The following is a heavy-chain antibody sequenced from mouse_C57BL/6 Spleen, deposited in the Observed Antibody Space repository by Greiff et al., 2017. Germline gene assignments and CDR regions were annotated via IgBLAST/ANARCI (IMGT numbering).Heavy chain of an antibody. CDR1: GYTFTSYG. J-gene: IGHJ2*01. CDR3: ARGGYGNYGGYFDY. Sequence: QVQLQPSGAELARPGASVKLSCKASGYTFTSYGISWVKQRTGQGLEWIGEIYPRSGNTYYNEKFKGKATLTADKSSSTAYMELRSLTSEDSAVYFCARGGYGNYGGYFDYWGQGTTLTVSS. D-gene: IGHD2-1*01. V-gene: IGHV1-81*01. CDR2: IYPRSGNT.